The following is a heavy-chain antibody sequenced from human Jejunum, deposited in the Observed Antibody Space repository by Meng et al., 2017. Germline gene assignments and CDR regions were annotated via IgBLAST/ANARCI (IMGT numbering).Heavy chain of an antibody. CDR2: IYHSGSA. V-gene: IGHV4-4*02. J-gene: IGHJ4*02. CDR1: SGSISNSNW. D-gene: IGHD3-16*01. CDR3: TKNGGKLFDY. Sequence: SETLSLTCAVSSGSISNSNWWSWLRQPPGKRLEWIGQIYHSGSADYNPSLKRRVTISLDESKNQLSLKLNSMTAADTAVYFCTKNGGKLFDYWGQGSLVTVSS.